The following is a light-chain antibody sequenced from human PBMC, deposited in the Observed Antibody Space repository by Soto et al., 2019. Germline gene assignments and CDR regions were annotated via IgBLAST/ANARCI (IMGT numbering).Light chain of an antibody. Sequence: ETAMTQSPAALSVSPGERATLSCRASQSVRSNLGWYQQKPGQAPRLLIYGASTRATGIPARFSGSGSGTEFTLTISSLQSEDFAVYYCQEYNNWHPVTFGGGTKVDIK. J-gene: IGKJ4*01. CDR2: GAS. CDR1: QSVRSN. CDR3: QEYNNWHPVT. V-gene: IGKV3-15*01.